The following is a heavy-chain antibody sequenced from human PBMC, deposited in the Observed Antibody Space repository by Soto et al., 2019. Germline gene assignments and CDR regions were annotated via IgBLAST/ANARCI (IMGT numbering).Heavy chain of an antibody. D-gene: IGHD3-10*01. Sequence: SETLYLTCSVSGGSIGSGCYYWSWIRQHPGKGLEWIGYIYYSGSTYYNPSLKSRVTISVDTSKNQFSLKLSSVTAADTAAYYCARDGRFTRAVTMVRGVMVDVWGQGTTVTVSS. CDR1: GGSIGSGCYY. J-gene: IGHJ6*02. V-gene: IGHV4-31*03. CDR3: ARDGRFTRAVTMVRGVMVDV. CDR2: IYYSGST.